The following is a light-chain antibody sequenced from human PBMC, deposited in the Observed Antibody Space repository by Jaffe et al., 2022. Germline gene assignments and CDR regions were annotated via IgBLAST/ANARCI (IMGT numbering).Light chain of an antibody. CDR2: GAS. CDR1: QSISSY. J-gene: IGKJ5*01. V-gene: IGKV1-39*01. Sequence: DIQMTQSPSSLSASVGDRVTITCRASQSISSYLNWFQEKPGEAPKLLIYGASTLQSGVPSRFSGSGSGIVFTLTISSLQPEDSATYYCQQSHANPITFGQGTRLDIK. CDR3: QQSHANPIT.